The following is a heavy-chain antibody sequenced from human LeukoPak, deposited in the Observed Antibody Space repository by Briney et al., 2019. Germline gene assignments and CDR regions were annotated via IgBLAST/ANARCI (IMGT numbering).Heavy chain of an antibody. V-gene: IGHV3-66*01. J-gene: IGHJ4*02. D-gene: IGHD2-21*02. CDR1: GFTVGSNS. CDR2: IYYGGST. Sequence: PGGSLRLSCAASGFTVGSNSMSWVRQTPGKGLEWVSVIYYGGSTFYADSVQGRVSISRDNSKNIVYLQINNLRAEDSGVYYCARVAKDCGGDCFSDYWGQGTLVTVSS. CDR3: ARVAKDCGGDCFSDY.